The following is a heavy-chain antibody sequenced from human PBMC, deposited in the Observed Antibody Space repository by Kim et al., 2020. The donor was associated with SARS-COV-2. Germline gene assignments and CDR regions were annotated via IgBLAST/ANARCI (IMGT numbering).Heavy chain of an antibody. D-gene: IGHD1-26*01. V-gene: IGHV1-69*13. CDR3: ARGAVGATPYFDY. J-gene: IGHJ4*02. CDR1: GGTFSSYA. CDR2: IIPIFGTA. Sequence: SVKVSCKASGGTFSSYAISWVRQAPGQGLEWMGGIIPIFGTANYAQKFQGRVTITADESTSTAYMELSSLRSEDTAVYYCARGAVGATPYFDYWGQGTLGTVSS.